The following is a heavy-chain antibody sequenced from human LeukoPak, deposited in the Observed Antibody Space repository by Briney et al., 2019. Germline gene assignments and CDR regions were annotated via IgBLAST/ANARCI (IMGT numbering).Heavy chain of an antibody. Sequence: AGGSLRLSCAASRFTLSNYWMSWVRQARGKGLEWVANIKQDGSETYYVDSVKGRFTISRDNAKNSLSLQMNSLRAEDTAVYYCARQRGSGCLDYWGQGTLVTVSS. CDR3: ARQRGSGCLDY. V-gene: IGHV3-7*01. D-gene: IGHD6-19*01. J-gene: IGHJ4*02. CDR2: IKQDGSET. CDR1: RFTLSNYW.